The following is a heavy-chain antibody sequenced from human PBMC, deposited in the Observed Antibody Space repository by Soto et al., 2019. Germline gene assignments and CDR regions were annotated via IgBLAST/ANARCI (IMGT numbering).Heavy chain of an antibody. CDR1: GGSISSYY. Sequence: QVQLQESGPGLVKPSETLSLTCTVSGGSISSYYCSWIRQPPGKGLEWIGYIYYSGSTNYNPSLKSRVTISVDTSKNQFSLKLSSVTAADTAVYYCASHHVLRFLEWPSFDYWGQGTLVTVSS. V-gene: IGHV4-59*01. J-gene: IGHJ4*02. D-gene: IGHD3-3*01. CDR2: IYYSGST. CDR3: ASHHVLRFLEWPSFDY.